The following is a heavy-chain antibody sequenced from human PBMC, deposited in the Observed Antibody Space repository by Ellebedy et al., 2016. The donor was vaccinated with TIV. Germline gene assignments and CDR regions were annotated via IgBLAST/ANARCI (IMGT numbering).Heavy chain of an antibody. D-gene: IGHD1-14*01. CDR2: IWYDGSNA. J-gene: IGHJ4*02. Sequence: PGGSLRLSCAASGFTFSGFGIHWVRQAPGKGLAWVAVIWYDGSNAYYADSVKGRFTNSRDNYKNTLYLQMNSLRGEDTAVYYCARWAYVNSWYHLDYWGQGTLVTVSS. CDR3: ARWAYVNSWYHLDY. V-gene: IGHV3-33*08. CDR1: GFTFSGFG.